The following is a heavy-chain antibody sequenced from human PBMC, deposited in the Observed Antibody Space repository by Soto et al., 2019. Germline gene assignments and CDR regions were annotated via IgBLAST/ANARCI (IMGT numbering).Heavy chain of an antibody. D-gene: IGHD1-26*01. V-gene: IGHV4-39*01. CDR3: ARPYPIVNSPLVPFDP. J-gene: IGHJ5*02. CDR2: IYYSGST. CDR1: GGSISSSSYY. Sequence: PSETLSLTCTVSGGSISSSSYYWGWIRQPPGKGLEWIGSIYYSGSTYYNPSLKSRVTISVDTSKNQFSLKLSSVTAADTAVYYCARPYPIVNSPLVPFDPWGQGTLVTVSS.